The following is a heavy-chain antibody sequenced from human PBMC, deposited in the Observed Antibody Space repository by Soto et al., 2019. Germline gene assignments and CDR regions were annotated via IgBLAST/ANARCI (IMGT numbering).Heavy chain of an antibody. CDR3: ARVSRTPSGGMHV. CDR2: IYYSAST. J-gene: IGHJ6*02. V-gene: IGHV4-30-4*01. CDR1: GGSINSGDYH. Sequence: PSETLSLTCTVSGGSINSGDYHWTWIRHFPGKDLEWIGGIYYSASTYYNPSLVSRLTISLDTSKNQFSLRLTSATAVDTAVYYCARVSRTPSGGMHVWGQGTTVTGS.